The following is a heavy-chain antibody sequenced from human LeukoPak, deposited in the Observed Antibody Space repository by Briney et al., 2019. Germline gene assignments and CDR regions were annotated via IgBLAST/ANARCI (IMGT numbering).Heavy chain of an antibody. CDR3: ARAPFLRYYGSGSYYNFDL. D-gene: IGHD3-10*01. CDR2: IYYSGST. Sequence: KASETLSLTCTVSGGSISSYYWSWIRQPPGKGLEWIGYIYYSGSTNYNPSLKSRVTISVDTSKNQFSLKLSSVTAADTAVYYCARAPFLRYYGSGSYYNFDLWGRGTLVTVSS. CDR1: GGSISSYY. J-gene: IGHJ2*01. V-gene: IGHV4-59*01.